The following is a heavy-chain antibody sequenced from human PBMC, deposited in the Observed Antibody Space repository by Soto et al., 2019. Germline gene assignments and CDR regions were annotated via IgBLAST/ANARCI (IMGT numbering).Heavy chain of an antibody. CDR2: SRNKAHSYTT. J-gene: IGHJ6*02. Sequence: EVRLVESGGGLVQPGGSLRLSCAASGFTFSDYYMDWVRQTPGKGLEWVGRSRNKAHSYTTKYAAYVQGRFTVSRDGSKNSFYLQMDSLKTDDTAVYYCARGASGGSSANYYGFDVWGQGTTVIVSS. V-gene: IGHV3-72*01. CDR3: ARGASGGSSANYYGFDV. D-gene: IGHD2-15*01. CDR1: GFTFSDYY.